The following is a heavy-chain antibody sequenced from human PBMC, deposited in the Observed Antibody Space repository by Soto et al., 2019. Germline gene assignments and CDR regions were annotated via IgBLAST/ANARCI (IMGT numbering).Heavy chain of an antibody. CDR1: GYTFRNYA. V-gene: IGHV1-3*01. CDR3: ARRDGVALAGGLDY. J-gene: IGHJ4*02. Sequence: QVQLVQSGAEVTKPGASVKVSCKASGYTFRNYAMLWVRQAPGQRLEWMGWIKAGDGDTAYSPKFQGRITISRDTSASTAYMELSRLRSEDTAVYYCARRDGVALAGGLDYWGQGTPVTVSS. D-gene: IGHD6-19*01. CDR2: IKAGDGDT.